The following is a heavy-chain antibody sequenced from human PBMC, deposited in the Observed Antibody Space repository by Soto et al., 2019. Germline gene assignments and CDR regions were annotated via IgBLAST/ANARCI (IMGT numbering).Heavy chain of an antibody. CDR1: GGSISSYY. Sequence: PSETLSLTCTVSGGSISSYYWSWIRQPPGKGLEWIGYIYYSGSTNYNPSLKSRVTISVDTSKNQFSLKLSSVTSADTAVYYWARRIGGWYFDYWGQGTRVTVSS. J-gene: IGHJ4*02. CDR2: IYYSGST. V-gene: IGHV4-59*08. D-gene: IGHD6-19*01. CDR3: ARRIGGWYFDY.